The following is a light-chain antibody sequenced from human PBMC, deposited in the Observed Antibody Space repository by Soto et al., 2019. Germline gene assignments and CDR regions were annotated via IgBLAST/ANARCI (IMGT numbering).Light chain of an antibody. V-gene: IGKV3-11*01. J-gene: IGKJ5*01. Sequence: IVLTQSPATLSVSPGGRATLSCRASQSISDTLAWYQQKPGQAPRLLIYDASNRATGIPARFSGSGSGTDFTLTISSLEPEDFAVYYCQQRSNWPITFGQGTRLEI. CDR3: QQRSNWPIT. CDR2: DAS. CDR1: QSISDT.